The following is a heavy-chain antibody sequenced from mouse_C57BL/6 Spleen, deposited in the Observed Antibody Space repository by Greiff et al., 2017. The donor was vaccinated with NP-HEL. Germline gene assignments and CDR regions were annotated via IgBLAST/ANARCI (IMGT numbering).Heavy chain of an antibody. CDR3: AKRAYYDYHYAMDC. CDR2: IWRGGST. CDR1: GFSLTSYG. J-gene: IGHJ4*01. Sequence: VQLMESGPGLVQPSQSLSITCTVSGFSLTSYGVHWVRQSPGKGLEWLGVIWRGGSTDYNAAFMSRLSITKDNSKSQVFFKMNSLQADDTAIYYCAKRAYYDYHYAMDCWGQGTSVTVSS. V-gene: IGHV2-5*01. D-gene: IGHD2-4*01.